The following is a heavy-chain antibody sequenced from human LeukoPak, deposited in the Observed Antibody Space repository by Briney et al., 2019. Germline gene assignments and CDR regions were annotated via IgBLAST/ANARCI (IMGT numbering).Heavy chain of an antibody. D-gene: IGHD3-10*01. J-gene: IGHJ3*02. CDR2: ISSSSSYT. V-gene: IGHV3-11*05. CDR3: ARGRGSGSRWGGAFDI. CDR1: GFTFSDYY. Sequence: PGGSLRLSCAASGFTFSDYYISWIRQAPGKGLEWVSYISSSSSYTNYADSVKGRFTISRDNAKNSLFLQMNSLRAEDTAVYYCARGRGSGSRWGGAFDIWGQGTMVTVSS.